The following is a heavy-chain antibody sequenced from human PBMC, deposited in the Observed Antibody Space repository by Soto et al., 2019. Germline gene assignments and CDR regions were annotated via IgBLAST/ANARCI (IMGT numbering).Heavy chain of an antibody. CDR2: IQQEGSDK. CDR1: GFTFSNYW. Sequence: PGGSLRLSCAASGFTFSNYWMSWVRQAPGKGLEWVANIQQEGSDKYYVDSMKGRFTISRDNAKNSLYLQMNSLRAEDTAVYFCARDLYGPYDYWGQGTLVTVPQ. V-gene: IGHV3-7*05. CDR3: ARDLYGPYDY. J-gene: IGHJ4*02. D-gene: IGHD2-8*01.